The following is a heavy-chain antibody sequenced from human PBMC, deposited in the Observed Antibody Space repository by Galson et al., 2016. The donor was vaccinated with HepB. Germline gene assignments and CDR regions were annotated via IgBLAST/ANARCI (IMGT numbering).Heavy chain of an antibody. CDR2: VYYSGST. CDR3: ASAVTGSFDS. Sequence: SETLSLTCTVSGGSISSYYWSWIRQPPGKGLEWIGYVYYSGSTNYNSSLKSRVTLSLDTSKNQFSLKLNSVTAADTAVYYCASAVTGSFDSWGQGTLVTVSS. J-gene: IGHJ4*02. D-gene: IGHD4-11*01. CDR1: GGSISSYY. V-gene: IGHV4-59*01.